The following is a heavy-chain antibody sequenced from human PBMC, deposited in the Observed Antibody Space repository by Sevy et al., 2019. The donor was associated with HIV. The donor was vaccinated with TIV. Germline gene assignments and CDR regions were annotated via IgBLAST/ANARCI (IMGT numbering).Heavy chain of an antibody. CDR3: VSLFLSYRSGWSYFDY. V-gene: IGHV3-66*02. CDR2: IFSSGAT. D-gene: IGHD6-19*01. Sequence: GGSLRLSCAISGFTVNDKYIIWVRQAPGKGLEWVAVIFSSGATYYADSAKGGFTISRDNSMNTVDLQMNSVRAEDTAVDYCVSLFLSYRSGWSYFDYWGQGTLVTVSS. J-gene: IGHJ4*02. CDR1: GFTVNDKY.